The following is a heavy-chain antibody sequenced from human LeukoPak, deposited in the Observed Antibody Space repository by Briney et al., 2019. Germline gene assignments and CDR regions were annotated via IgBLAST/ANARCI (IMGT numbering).Heavy chain of an antibody. CDR2: IRRSSSDI. CDR3: ARAIAVSPWYFEL. J-gene: IGHJ2*01. V-gene: IGHV3-11*03. CDR1: GFTLSNYG. Sequence: GGSLRLSCAASGFTLSNYGMSWIRQAPGKGLEWVSYIRRSSSDINYADSVRGRFTISRDNAKNSLYLQMNSLRAEDTAVYYCARAIAVSPWYFELWGRGTLVTVSS. D-gene: IGHD6-19*01.